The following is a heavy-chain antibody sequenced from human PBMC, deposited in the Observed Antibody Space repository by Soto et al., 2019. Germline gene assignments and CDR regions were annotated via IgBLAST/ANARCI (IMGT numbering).Heavy chain of an antibody. J-gene: IGHJ5*02. CDR3: ARAPDIFGGNWFDP. CDR2: IIPIFGTA. Sequence: GXSVKVSCKAAGGTFSSYAISWVRQAPGQGLEWMGGIIPIFGTANYAQKFQGRVTITADESTSTAYMELSSLRSEDTAVYYCARAPDIFGGNWFDPWGQGTLVTVSS. V-gene: IGHV1-69*13. D-gene: IGHD3-3*02. CDR1: GGTFSSYA.